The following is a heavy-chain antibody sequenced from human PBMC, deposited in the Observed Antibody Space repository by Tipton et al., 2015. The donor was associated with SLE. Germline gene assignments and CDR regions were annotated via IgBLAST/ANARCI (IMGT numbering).Heavy chain of an antibody. CDR3: ARGGTGTFDY. V-gene: IGHV4-59*01. CDR1: GGSISSYY. D-gene: IGHD1-1*01. CDR2: IYYSGST. Sequence: TLSLTCTVSGGSISSYYWSWIRQPPGKGLEWIGYIYYSGSTNYNPSLKSRVTISVDTSKNQFSLKLSSVTAADTAVYYCARGGTGTFDYWGPGTLVTVSS. J-gene: IGHJ4*02.